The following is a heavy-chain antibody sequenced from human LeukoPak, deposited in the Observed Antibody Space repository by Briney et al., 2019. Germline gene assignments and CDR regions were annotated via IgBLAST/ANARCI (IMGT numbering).Heavy chain of an antibody. V-gene: IGHV4-39*01. CDR1: GGSISSSSSY. D-gene: IGHD3-10*01. CDR2: IYYSGSS. Sequence: SETLSLTCSVSGGSISSSSSYWGWIRQPPGKGLEWIGSIYYSGSSFDNPALKSRVTISVDTSKNQFSLKLSSVTAADTAVYYCARTRYYYNSRSYGAPYYFDYWGQGTLVTVSS. J-gene: IGHJ4*02. CDR3: ARTRYYYNSRSYGAPYYFDY.